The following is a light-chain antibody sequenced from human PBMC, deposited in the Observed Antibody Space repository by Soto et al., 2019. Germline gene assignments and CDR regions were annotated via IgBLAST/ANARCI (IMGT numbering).Light chain of an antibody. CDR3: MQALQTPS. V-gene: IGKV2-28*01. Sequence: ESVMTQSPLSLFVTPGEPASISCRSSQSLLHSNWYNYLDWYLQKPGQSPQLLIYLGSFRAAGVPDRFSGSGSGTDFTLKISRVEAADVGVYYCMQALQTPSFGGGTKVEIK. CDR2: LGS. J-gene: IGKJ4*01. CDR1: QSLLHSNWYNY.